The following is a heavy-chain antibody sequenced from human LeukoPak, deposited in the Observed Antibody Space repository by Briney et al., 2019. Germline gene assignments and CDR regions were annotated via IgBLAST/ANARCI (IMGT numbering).Heavy chain of an antibody. CDR3: TTDGFDY. CDR2: ISYDGSNK. J-gene: IGHJ4*02. CDR1: GFTFSSYG. V-gene: IGHV3-30*03. Sequence: GGSLRLSCAASGFTFSSYGMHWVRQAPGKGLEWVAVISYDGSNKYYADSVKGRFTISRDNSKNTLYLQMNSLKTEDTAVYYCTTDGFDYWGQGTLVTVSS.